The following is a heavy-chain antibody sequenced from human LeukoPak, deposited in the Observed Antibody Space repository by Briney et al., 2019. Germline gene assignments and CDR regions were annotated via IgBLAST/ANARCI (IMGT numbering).Heavy chain of an antibody. CDR3: ATSLSGWGTYHYMDV. J-gene: IGHJ6*03. D-gene: IGHD6-19*01. V-gene: IGHV3-48*03. Sequence: GGSLRLSCAGSGFIASSVEMNWVREAPGKGLEWISFIATDGSINYADSVKGRFTLSRDSAQNSLYLHMNSLRAEDTAVYYCATSLSGWGTYHYMDVWGKGTSVTITS. CDR2: IATDGSI. CDR1: GFIASSVE.